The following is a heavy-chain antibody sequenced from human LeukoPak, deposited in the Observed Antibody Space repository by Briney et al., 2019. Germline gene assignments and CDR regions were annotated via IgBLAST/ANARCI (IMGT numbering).Heavy chain of an antibody. CDR3: ARITIVGATHNFDY. CDR2: IDWDDDK. CDR1: GFSLSTSGMC. Sequence: SGPTLVNPTQTLSLTCTFSGFSLSTSGMCVSWIRQPPGKALEWLALIDWDDDKYYSTSLKTRLTISKDTSKNQVVLTMTNMDPVDTATYYCARITIVGATHNFDYWGQGTQVTVSS. V-gene: IGHV2-70*01. D-gene: IGHD1-26*01. J-gene: IGHJ4*02.